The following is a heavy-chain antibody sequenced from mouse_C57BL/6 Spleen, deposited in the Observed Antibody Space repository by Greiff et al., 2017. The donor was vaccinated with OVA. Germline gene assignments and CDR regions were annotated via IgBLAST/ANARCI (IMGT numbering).Heavy chain of an antibody. J-gene: IGHJ1*03. CDR3: ARDGSGGYFDV. Sequence: QVQLQQSGAELVKPGASVKLSCKASGYTFTSYWMHWVKQRPGQGLEWIGMIHPNSGSTNYNEKFKSKATLTVDKSSSTAYMQLSSLTSEDSAVYYCARDGSGGYFDVWGTGTTVTVSS. D-gene: IGHD1-1*01. V-gene: IGHV1-64*01. CDR1: GYTFTSYW. CDR2: IHPNSGST.